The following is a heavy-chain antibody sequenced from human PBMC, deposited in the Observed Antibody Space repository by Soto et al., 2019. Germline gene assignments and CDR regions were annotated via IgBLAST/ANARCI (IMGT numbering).Heavy chain of an antibody. CDR2: IKSKTDGGTT. CDR1: GFTFSNAW. Sequence: GGSLRLSCAASGFTFSNAWMSWVRQAPGKGLERVDRIKSKTDGGTTDYAAPVKGRFTISRDDSKNTLYLQMNSLKTEDTAVYYCTTEGDYYYLDYWGQGALVTVSS. CDR3: TTEGDYYYLDY. V-gene: IGHV3-15*01. J-gene: IGHJ4*02. D-gene: IGHD4-17*01.